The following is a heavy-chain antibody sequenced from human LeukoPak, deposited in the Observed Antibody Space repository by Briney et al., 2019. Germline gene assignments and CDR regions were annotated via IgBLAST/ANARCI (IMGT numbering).Heavy chain of an antibody. CDR3: ARGGYDYVWGSYRYGVWFDP. Sequence: SETLSLTCAVYGGSFSGYYWSWIRQPPGKGLEWIGEINHSGSTNYNPSLKSRVTISVDTSKNQFSLKLSSVTAADTAVYYCARGGYDYVWGSYRYGVWFDPWGQGTLVTVSS. CDR1: GGSFSGYY. J-gene: IGHJ5*02. D-gene: IGHD3-16*02. CDR2: INHSGST. V-gene: IGHV4-34*01.